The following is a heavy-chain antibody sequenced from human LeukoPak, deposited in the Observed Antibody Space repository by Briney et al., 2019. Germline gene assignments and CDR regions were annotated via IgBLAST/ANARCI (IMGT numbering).Heavy chain of an antibody. CDR3: AGITIFGVVISGWFDP. CDR2: IIPIFGTA. D-gene: IGHD3-3*01. Sequence: ASVKVSFKASGGTFSSYAISWVRQAPGQGLEWMGGIIPIFGTANYAQKFQGRVTITADESTSTAYMELSSLRSEDTAVYYCAGITIFGVVISGWFDPWGQGTLVTVSS. V-gene: IGHV1-69*01. CDR1: GGTFSSYA. J-gene: IGHJ5*02.